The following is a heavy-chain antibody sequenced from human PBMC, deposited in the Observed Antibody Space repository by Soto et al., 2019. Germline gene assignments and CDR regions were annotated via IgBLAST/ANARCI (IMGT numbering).Heavy chain of an antibody. CDR2: ISGSGDFT. CDR3: AKDREPPPLY. Sequence: PGGSLXLSCAATGFSFRSYAMSWVRQAPGKGLEWVSAISGSGDFTVYADSVKGRFTITRDNSKNTLYLQMDSLRAEDTAVYYCAKDREPPPLYWGQGSLVTVSS. CDR1: GFSFRSYA. D-gene: IGHD1-26*01. J-gene: IGHJ4*02. V-gene: IGHV3-23*01.